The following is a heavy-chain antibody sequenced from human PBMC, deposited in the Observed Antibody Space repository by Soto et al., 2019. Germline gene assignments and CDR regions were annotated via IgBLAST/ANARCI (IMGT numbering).Heavy chain of an antibody. D-gene: IGHD3-22*01. J-gene: IGHJ3*02. CDR1: GGTFSSYA. CDR2: IIPIFGTA. Sequence: SVKVSCKASGGTFSSYAISWVRQAPGQGLEWMGGIIPIFGTANYAQKFQGRVTITADESTSTAYMELSSLRSEDTAVYYCANYDDSSGYYYEDAFDIWGQGTMVTVSS. CDR3: ANYDDSSGYYYEDAFDI. V-gene: IGHV1-69*13.